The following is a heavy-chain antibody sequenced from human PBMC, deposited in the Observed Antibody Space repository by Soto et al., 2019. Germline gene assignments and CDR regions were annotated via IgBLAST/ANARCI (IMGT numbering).Heavy chain of an antibody. CDR1: GYTFTSYD. D-gene: IGHD2-2*01. J-gene: IGHJ6*03. CDR2: MNPNSGNT. V-gene: IGHV1-8*01. CDR3: ARGVVPAAYYYYYYYMDV. Sequence: ASVKLSCKASGYTFTSYDINWVRQATGQGLEWMGWMNPNSGNTGYAQKFQGRVTMTRNTSISTAYMELSSLRSEDTAVYYCARGVVPAAYYYYYYYMDVWGKGTTVTVSS.